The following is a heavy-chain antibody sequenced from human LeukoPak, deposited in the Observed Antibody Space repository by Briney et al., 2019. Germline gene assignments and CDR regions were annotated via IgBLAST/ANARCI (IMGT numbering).Heavy chain of an antibody. Sequence: PGGSLRLSCAASGLTFSSYSMNWLRQAPGKGLEWVSYISPSSSTVYYADSVKGRFTISRDNSKDTLYLQMDSLRVEDTAVYYCARESGGGTRLIDYWGQGTPVTVSS. V-gene: IGHV3-48*04. CDR1: GLTFSSYS. D-gene: IGHD2-15*01. J-gene: IGHJ4*02. CDR2: ISPSSSTV. CDR3: ARESGGGTRLIDY.